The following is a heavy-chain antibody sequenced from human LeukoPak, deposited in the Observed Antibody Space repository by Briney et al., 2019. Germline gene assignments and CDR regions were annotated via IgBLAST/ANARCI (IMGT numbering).Heavy chain of an antibody. CDR1: GGSISRTSYY. V-gene: IGHV4-39*01. J-gene: IGHJ3*02. Sequence: SETLSLTCTVSGGSISRTSYYWGWIRQPPGKGLEWIGSMYYSGNTYYNPSLKSGVTISVDTSKNQFSLKLSSVTAADTAVYYCARHDSSGPYNAFDIWGQGTMVTVSS. CDR2: MYYSGNT. CDR3: ARHDSSGPYNAFDI. D-gene: IGHD3-22*01.